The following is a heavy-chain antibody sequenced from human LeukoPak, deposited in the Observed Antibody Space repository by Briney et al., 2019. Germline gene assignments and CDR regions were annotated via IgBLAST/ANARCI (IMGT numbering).Heavy chain of an antibody. Sequence: PGRSLRLSCAASGFTFSAYGMHWVRQAPGKGLEWVAVIAYDGSIKYYADSVKGRFTISRDNSKNTLYLQMNSLRAEDTAVYYCAKDPLVRGMTYDYWGQGALVTVSS. D-gene: IGHD3-10*01. J-gene: IGHJ4*02. CDR3: AKDPLVRGMTYDY. CDR2: IAYDGSIK. V-gene: IGHV3-30*18. CDR1: GFTFSAYG.